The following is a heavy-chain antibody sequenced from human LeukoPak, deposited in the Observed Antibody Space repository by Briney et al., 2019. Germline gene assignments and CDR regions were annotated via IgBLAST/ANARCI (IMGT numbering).Heavy chain of an antibody. CDR3: ARRAQVERRHSQFDY. Sequence: ASVKVSCKASGYTFTSYYMHWVRQAPGQGLEWMGIINPTGGSTSYAQKFQGRVTMTRDTSTSTVYMDLSSLRSEDTAVFYCARRAQVERRHSQFDYWGQGTLVTVSS. J-gene: IGHJ4*02. CDR2: INPTGGST. V-gene: IGHV1-46*01. CDR1: GYTFTSYY. D-gene: IGHD1-1*01.